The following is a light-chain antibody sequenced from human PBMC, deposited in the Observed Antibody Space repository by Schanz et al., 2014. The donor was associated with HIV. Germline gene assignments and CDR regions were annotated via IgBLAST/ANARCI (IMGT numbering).Light chain of an antibody. Sequence: DIQMTQSPPSLSASVGDRVTVTCWSSRTISDYLNWYQQKPGRAPRLRIYDVSNFQTVVPSRFTGSGSGTKFTLIINIPRPEDFAADYCQQYNTYSSGHGTKVYIK. CDR3: QQYNTYS. V-gene: IGKV1-33*01. J-gene: IGKJ1*01. CDR1: RTISDY. CDR2: DVS.